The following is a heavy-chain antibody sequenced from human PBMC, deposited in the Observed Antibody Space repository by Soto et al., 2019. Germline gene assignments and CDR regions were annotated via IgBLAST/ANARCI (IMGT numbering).Heavy chain of an antibody. V-gene: IGHV4-30-2*01. CDR3: ARGDYGRRAEYFQH. CDR1: GGSISSGGYS. D-gene: IGHD3-16*01. CDR2: IYHSGST. Sequence: PLSLTCAVSGGSISSGGYSWSWIRQPPGKGLEWIGYIYHSGSTYYNPSLKSRVTISVDRSKNQFSLKLSSVTAADTAVYYCARGDYGRRAEYFQHWGQGTLATVPS. J-gene: IGHJ1*01.